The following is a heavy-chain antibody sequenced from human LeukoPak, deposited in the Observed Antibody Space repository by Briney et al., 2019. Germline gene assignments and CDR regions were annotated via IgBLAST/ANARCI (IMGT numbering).Heavy chain of an antibody. CDR1: GFTFSNAW. Sequence: GGSLRLSCAASGFTFSNAWMNWVRQAPGKGLEWVGRIKSKTDGGTTDYAAPVKGRFTTSRDDSKNTLYLQMNSLKTEDTAVYYCTTGYYDFWSGYSDYWGQGTLVTVSS. CDR3: TTGYYDFWSGYSDY. J-gene: IGHJ4*02. D-gene: IGHD3-3*01. CDR2: IKSKTDGGTT. V-gene: IGHV3-15*07.